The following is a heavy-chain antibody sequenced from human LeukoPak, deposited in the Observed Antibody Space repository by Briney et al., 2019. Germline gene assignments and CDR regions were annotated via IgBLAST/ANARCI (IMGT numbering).Heavy chain of an antibody. CDR1: GFTFSNYW. CDR3: VRDGYRYGFHDY. V-gene: IGHV3-74*01. J-gene: IGHJ4*02. D-gene: IGHD5-18*01. Sequence: GGSLTLSCAASGFTFSNYWMHWVRQAPGKGLVWVSRINSDGSSISYADSVKGRFTISRDNAKNTLYLQMNSLRAEDTAVYYCVRDGYRYGFHDYWGQGTLVTVSS. CDR2: INSDGSSI.